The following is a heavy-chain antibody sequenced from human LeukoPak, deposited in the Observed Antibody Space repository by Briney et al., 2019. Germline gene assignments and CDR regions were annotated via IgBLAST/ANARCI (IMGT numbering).Heavy chain of an antibody. CDR2: IYTSGST. CDR1: GGSISGNY. V-gene: IGHV4-4*09. Sequence: SETLSLICTVSGGSISGNYWSWIRQPPGKGLEWIGYIYTSGSTNYNPSLKSRVTISVDTSKNQFSLKLSSVTAADTAVYYCARHGFRSGSYYFDYWGQGTLVTVSS. D-gene: IGHD1-26*01. CDR3: ARHGFRSGSYYFDY. J-gene: IGHJ4*02.